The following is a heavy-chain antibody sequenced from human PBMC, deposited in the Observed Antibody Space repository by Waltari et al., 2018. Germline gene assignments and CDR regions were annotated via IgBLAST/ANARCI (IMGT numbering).Heavy chain of an antibody. D-gene: IGHD6-13*01. CDR1: GYTFTSYA. Sequence: QVQLVQSGAEVQKPGASVKVSCKASGYTFTSYAMHWVRQAPGQRLEWMGWINAGNGNTKYSQEFQGRVTITRDTSASTAYMELSSLRSEDMAVYYCARGAGYSSSWSAPVDYWGQGTLVTVSS. CDR2: INAGNGNT. J-gene: IGHJ4*02. V-gene: IGHV1-3*03. CDR3: ARGAGYSSSWSAPVDY.